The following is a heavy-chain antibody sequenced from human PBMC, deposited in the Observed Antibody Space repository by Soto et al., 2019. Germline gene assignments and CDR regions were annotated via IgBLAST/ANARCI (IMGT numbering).Heavy chain of an antibody. V-gene: IGHV1-18*01. CDR3: ARGGTDIVATAPTDY. CDR1: GYTFTSYG. CDR2: ISAYNGNT. J-gene: IGHJ4*02. Sequence: ASVKVSCKASGYTFTSYGISWVRKAPGQGLEWMGWISAYNGNTNYAQKLQGRVTMTTDTSTSTAYMELRSLRSDDTAVYYCARGGTDIVATAPTDYWGQGTLVTVSS. D-gene: IGHD5-12*01.